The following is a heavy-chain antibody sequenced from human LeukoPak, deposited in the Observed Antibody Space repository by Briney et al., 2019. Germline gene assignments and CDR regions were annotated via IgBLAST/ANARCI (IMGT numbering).Heavy chain of an antibody. V-gene: IGHV3-23*01. CDR2: ISGSGGST. Sequence: GSLRLSCAASGFTFSSYAMSWVRQAPGKGLEWVSAISGSGGSTYYADSVKGRFTISRDNSKNPLYLQMNSLRAEDTAVYYCAKDDFSSGELRSYFDYWGQGTLVTV. J-gene: IGHJ4*02. CDR1: GFTFSSYA. D-gene: IGHD1-26*01. CDR3: AKDDFSSGELRSYFDY.